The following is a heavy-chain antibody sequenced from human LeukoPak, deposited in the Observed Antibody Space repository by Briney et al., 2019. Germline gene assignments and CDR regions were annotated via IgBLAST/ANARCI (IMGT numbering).Heavy chain of an antibody. CDR1: RFTFSSYS. J-gene: IGHJ4*02. CDR2: ISSSSSYI. CDR3: ATAYDFLYYFDY. D-gene: IGHD3-3*01. V-gene: IGHV3-21*01. Sequence: PGGSLRLSCAASRFTFSSYSMNWVRQAPGKGLEWVSSISSSSSYIYYADSVKGRFTISRDNAKNSLYLQMNSLRAEDTAVYYCATAYDFLYYFDYWGQGTLVTVSS.